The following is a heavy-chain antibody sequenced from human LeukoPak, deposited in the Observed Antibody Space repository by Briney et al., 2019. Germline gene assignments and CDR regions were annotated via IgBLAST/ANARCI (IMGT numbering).Heavy chain of an antibody. CDR3: ARGSHGSGSYYVSPFDY. Sequence: GGTLRLSCAASGFTFSSYGMSWVRQAPGKGLEWVSAISGSGGSTYYADSVKGRFTISRDNSKNTLYLQMNSLRADDTAVYYCARGSHGSGSYYVSPFDYWGQGTLVTVSS. D-gene: IGHD3-10*01. J-gene: IGHJ4*02. CDR2: ISGSGGST. CDR1: GFTFSSYG. V-gene: IGHV3-23*01.